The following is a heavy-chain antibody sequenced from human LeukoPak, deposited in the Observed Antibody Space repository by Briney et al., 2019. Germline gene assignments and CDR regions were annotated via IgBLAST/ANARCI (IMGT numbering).Heavy chain of an antibody. CDR1: GYTFTSYD. Sequence: WASVKVSCKASGYTFTSYDINWVRQATGQGLEWMGWMNPNSSNTGYAQKFQGRVTMTRNTSISTAYMELSSLRSEDTAVYYCARGWNFLDAFDIWGQGTMVTVSS. V-gene: IGHV1-8*01. D-gene: IGHD1-7*01. CDR3: ARGWNFLDAFDI. CDR2: MNPNSSNT. J-gene: IGHJ3*02.